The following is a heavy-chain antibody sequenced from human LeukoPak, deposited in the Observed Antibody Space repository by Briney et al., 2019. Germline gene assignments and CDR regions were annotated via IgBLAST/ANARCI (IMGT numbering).Heavy chain of an antibody. CDR3: AKDSHRDCSSTSCPIDY. CDR2: ISYDGSNK. CDR1: GFTFSSYG. V-gene: IGHV3-30*18. J-gene: IGHJ4*02. Sequence: GGSLRLSCAASGFTFSSYGMHWVRQAPGKGLEWVAVISYDGSNKYYADSVKGRFTISRDNSKNTLYLQMNSLRAEDTAVYYCAKDSHRDCSSTSCPIDYWGQGTLVTVSS. D-gene: IGHD2-2*01.